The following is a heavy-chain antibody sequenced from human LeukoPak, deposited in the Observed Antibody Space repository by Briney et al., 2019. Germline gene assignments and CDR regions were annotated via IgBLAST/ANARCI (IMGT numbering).Heavy chain of an antibody. Sequence: SETLSLTCAVYGGSFSGYYWSWIRQPPGKGLEWIGEINHSGSTNYNPSLKSRVTISVDTSKNQFSLKLSSVTAADTAVYYCARWAAAGPLDSGCFDYWGQGTLVTVSS. CDR1: GGSFSGYY. V-gene: IGHV4-34*01. CDR3: ARWAAAGPLDSGCFDY. D-gene: IGHD6-13*01. CDR2: INHSGST. J-gene: IGHJ4*02.